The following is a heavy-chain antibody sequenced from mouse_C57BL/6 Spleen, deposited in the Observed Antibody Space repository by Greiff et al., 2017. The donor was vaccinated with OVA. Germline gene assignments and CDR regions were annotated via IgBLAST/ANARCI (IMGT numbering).Heavy chain of an antibody. Sequence: QVQLQQPGAELVKPGASVKMSCKASGYTFTSYWITWVKQRPGQGLEWMGDIYPGSGSTNYNEKFKSKATLTVDTSSSTAYMQLSSLTSEDSAVYYCARSYYDYGGFAYWGQGTLVTVSA. CDR1: GYTFTSYW. CDR3: ARSYYDYGGFAY. D-gene: IGHD2-4*01. CDR2: IYPGSGST. J-gene: IGHJ3*01. V-gene: IGHV1-55*01.